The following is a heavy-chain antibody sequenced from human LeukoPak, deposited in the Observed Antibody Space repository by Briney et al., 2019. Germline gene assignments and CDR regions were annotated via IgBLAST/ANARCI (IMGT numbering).Heavy chain of an antibody. J-gene: IGHJ3*02. CDR1: GGTFSSYA. CDR3: ARDPPSWRELGREAFDI. V-gene: IGHV1-69*01. D-gene: IGHD1-26*01. Sequence: SVKVSCKASGGTFSSYAISWVRQAPGQGLEWMGGIIPIFGTANYAQKFQGRVTITADESTSTAYMELSSLRSEDTAVYYCARDPPSWRELGREAFDIWGQGIMVTVSS. CDR2: IIPIFGTA.